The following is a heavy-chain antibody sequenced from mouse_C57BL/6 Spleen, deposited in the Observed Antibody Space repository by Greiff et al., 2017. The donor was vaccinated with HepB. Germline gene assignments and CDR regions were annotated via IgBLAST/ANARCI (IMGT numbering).Heavy chain of an antibody. J-gene: IGHJ3*01. D-gene: IGHD2-2*01. Sequence: QVQLQQPGAELVKPGASVKLSCKASGYTFTSYWMQWVKQRPGQGLEWIGEIDPSDSYTNSNQKFKGKATLTVDTSSSTAYMQLSSLPSEDSAVYYCARGYDWFADWGQGTLVTVSA. CDR2: IDPSDSYT. CDR3: ARGYDWFAD. CDR1: GYTFTSYW. V-gene: IGHV1-50*01.